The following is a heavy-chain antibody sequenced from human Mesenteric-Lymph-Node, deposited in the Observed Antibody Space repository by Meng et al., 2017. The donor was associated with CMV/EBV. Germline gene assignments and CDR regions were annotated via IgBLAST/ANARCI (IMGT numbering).Heavy chain of an antibody. CDR1: GFTVSSNY. J-gene: IGHJ6*02. D-gene: IGHD2-2*01. CDR2: IYSGGST. CDR3: ATRIVVVPAAPTSRYGMDV. V-gene: IGHV3-53*01. Sequence: GESLKISCAASGFTVSSNYMSWVRQAPGKGLGWVSVIYSGGSTYYADSVKGRFTISRDNSKNTLYLQMNSLRAEDTAVYYCATRIVVVPAAPTSRYGMDVWGQGTTVTVSS.